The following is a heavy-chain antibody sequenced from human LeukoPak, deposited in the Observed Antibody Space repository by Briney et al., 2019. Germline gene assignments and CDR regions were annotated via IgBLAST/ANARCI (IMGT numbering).Heavy chain of an antibody. V-gene: IGHV4-34*01. CDR2: INHSGST. CDR3: ARAGGDYSPVDY. Sequence: SETLSLTCAVYGGSFSGYYWSWIRQPPGKGLEWIGEINHSGSTNYNPSLKSRVTISVDTSRNQFSLKLSSVTAADTAVYYCARAGGDYSPVDYWGQGTLVTVSS. CDR1: GGSFSGYY. J-gene: IGHJ4*02. D-gene: IGHD4-17*01.